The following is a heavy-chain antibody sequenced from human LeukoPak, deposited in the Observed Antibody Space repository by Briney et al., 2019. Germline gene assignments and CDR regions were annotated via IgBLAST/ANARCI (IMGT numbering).Heavy chain of an antibody. Sequence: ASVRVSCKASGYTFTSYDINWVRQATGQGLEWMGWMNPNSGNTGYAQKFQGRVTMTRNTSISTAYMELSSLRSEDTAVYYCAIGFVYGSGSYYQTHYWGQGTLVTVSS. CDR2: MNPNSGNT. J-gene: IGHJ4*02. CDR3: AIGFVYGSGSYYQTHY. CDR1: GYTFTSYD. V-gene: IGHV1-8*01. D-gene: IGHD3-10*01.